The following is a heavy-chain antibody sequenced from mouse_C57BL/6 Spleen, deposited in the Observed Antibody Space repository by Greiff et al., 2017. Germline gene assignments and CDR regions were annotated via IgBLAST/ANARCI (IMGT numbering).Heavy chain of an antibody. J-gene: IGHJ4*01. CDR3: ARALITTVVANYAMDY. CDR1: GFTFSSYT. CDR2: ISGGGGNT. D-gene: IGHD1-1*01. Sequence: EVQLQESGGGLVKPGGSLKLSCAASGFTFSSYTMSWVRQTPEKRLEWVATISGGGGNTYYPDSVKGRFTISRDNAKNTLYLQMSSLRSEDTALYYCARALITTVVANYAMDYWGQGTSVTVSS. V-gene: IGHV5-9*04.